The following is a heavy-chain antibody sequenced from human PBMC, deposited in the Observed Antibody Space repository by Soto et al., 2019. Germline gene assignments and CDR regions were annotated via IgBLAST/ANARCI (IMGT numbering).Heavy chain of an antibody. Sequence: EVQLLESGGGLVQPGGSLRLSCAASGFTFSSYAMSWVRQAPGKGLEWVSAISGSGGSTYYADSVKGRFTISRDNSKNTQYPQMNSLRAEDTAVYYCAIVPGDYHDSSGYYYYFDYWGQGTLVTVSS. CDR3: AIVPGDYHDSSGYYYYFDY. V-gene: IGHV3-23*01. CDR1: GFTFSSYA. CDR2: ISGSGGST. J-gene: IGHJ4*02. D-gene: IGHD3-22*01.